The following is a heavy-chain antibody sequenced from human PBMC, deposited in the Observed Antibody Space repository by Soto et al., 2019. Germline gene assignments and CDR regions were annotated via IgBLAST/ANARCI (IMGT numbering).Heavy chain of an antibody. J-gene: IGHJ6*02. Sequence: EVQLVESGGGLVQPGGSLRLSCAASGFIVSTTYMFWVRQAPGKGLEWVSVIYIGDHIKYADSVKGRFTISRDNPRNTIFLHMNNLRVEDTAVYYCVRDLQGHFGMDAWGQGTTVTVTS. V-gene: IGHV3-66*01. CDR1: GFIVSTTY. CDR3: VRDLQGHFGMDA. CDR2: IYIGDHI.